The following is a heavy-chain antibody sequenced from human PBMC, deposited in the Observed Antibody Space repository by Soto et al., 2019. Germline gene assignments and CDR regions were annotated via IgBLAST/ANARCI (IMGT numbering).Heavy chain of an antibody. CDR1: GGSVSSGDYY. D-gene: IGHD4-17*01. CDR3: ARAPSYGGNSEEFDY. J-gene: IGHJ4*02. CDR2: IYYSGST. Sequence: QVQLQESGPGLVKPSQTLSLTCSVSGGSVSSGDYYWSWIRQHPGKGLEWIGYIYYSGSTYYNPSLKSRVTISVDTSKNQFSLKLGSVTAAETAVYYCARAPSYGGNSEEFDYWGQGTLVTVSS. V-gene: IGHV4-31*03.